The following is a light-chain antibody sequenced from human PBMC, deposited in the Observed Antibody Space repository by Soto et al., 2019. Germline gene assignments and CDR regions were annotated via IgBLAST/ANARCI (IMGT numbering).Light chain of an antibody. CDR3: QQYGSSPWT. CDR1: QSVSSSF. J-gene: IGKJ1*01. CDR2: GAS. V-gene: IGKV3-20*01. Sequence: EIVLTQSPGTLSLSPGERATLSCRASQSVSSSFLACYQQKPGQAPRLLIYGASIRATGIPDRFSGSGSGTDFTLTISRVEPEDFAVYDCQQYGSSPWTFGQGTKVEIK.